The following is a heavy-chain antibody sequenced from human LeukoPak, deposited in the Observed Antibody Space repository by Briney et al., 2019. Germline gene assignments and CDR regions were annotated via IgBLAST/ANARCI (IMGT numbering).Heavy chain of an antibody. J-gene: IGHJ4*02. Sequence: GASVKVSCKASGYTFTSYAMNWVRQAPGQGLVWMGWINTNTGNPTYAQGFTGRFVFSLDTSVSTAYLQISSLKAEDTAVYYCARRSRMGGIVWEFDYWGQGTLVTVSS. V-gene: IGHV7-4-1*02. D-gene: IGHD2-15*01. CDR3: ARRSRMGGIVWEFDY. CDR1: GYTFTSYA. CDR2: INTNTGNP.